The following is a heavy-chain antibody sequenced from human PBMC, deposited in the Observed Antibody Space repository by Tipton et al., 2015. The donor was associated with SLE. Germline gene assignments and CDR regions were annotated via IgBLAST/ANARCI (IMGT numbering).Heavy chain of an antibody. CDR1: GFTFDYYA. D-gene: IGHD4-17*01. CDR2: ITWDGVST. Sequence: GSLRLSCAASGFTFDYYAMNWVRQAPGKGLEWVSLITWDGVSTYYADSVKGRFTISRDNSKNYLYLQMNSLRPEDTALYYCAKGRGDYQWYGMDVWGQGTTVTV. V-gene: IGHV3-43D*03. J-gene: IGHJ6*02. CDR3: AKGRGDYQWYGMDV.